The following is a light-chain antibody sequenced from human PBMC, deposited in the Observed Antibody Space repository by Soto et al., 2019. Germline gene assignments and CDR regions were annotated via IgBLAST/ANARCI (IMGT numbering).Light chain of an antibody. CDR3: LQDFKYPRT. V-gene: IGKV1-6*01. CDR1: QDIRTE. J-gene: IGKJ1*01. Sequence: AIQMTQSPSSLSASVGDRVTITCRASQDIRTELGWYQQKPGKAPRLLIYGTFSLQSGVPSRFSGSGSGTDFNLTISSLQPDDFATYYCLQDFKYPRTFGQGTKVEVK. CDR2: GTF.